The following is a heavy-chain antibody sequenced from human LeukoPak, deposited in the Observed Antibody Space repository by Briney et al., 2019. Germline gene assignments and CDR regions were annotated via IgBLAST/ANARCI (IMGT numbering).Heavy chain of an antibody. CDR2: IYYSGST. J-gene: IGHJ3*02. CDR1: GGSISSYY. V-gene: IGHV4-59*08. D-gene: IGHD3-10*01. Sequence: SETLSLTCTVSGGSISSYYWSWIRQPPGKGLEWIGYIYYSGSTNYNPSLKSRVTISVDTSKNQFSLKLSSVTAADTAVYYCARSMVRGVSDAFNIWGRGTMVTVSS. CDR3: ARSMVRGVSDAFNI.